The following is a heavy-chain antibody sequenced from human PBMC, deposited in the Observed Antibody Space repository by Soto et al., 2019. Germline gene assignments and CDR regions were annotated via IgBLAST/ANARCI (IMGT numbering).Heavy chain of an antibody. J-gene: IGHJ5*02. D-gene: IGHD2-8*01. CDR1: GGSISSGGYS. Sequence: QLQLQESGSGLVKPSQTLSLTCAVSGGSISSGGYSWSWIRQPPGKGLEWIGYIYHSGSTYYNPSLKSRGTISVDRSKNQFSLKLSSVTAADTAVYYCARGVVLMVYAILDGWFDPWGQGTLVTVSS. CDR3: ARGVVLMVYAILDGWFDP. V-gene: IGHV4-30-2*01. CDR2: IYHSGST.